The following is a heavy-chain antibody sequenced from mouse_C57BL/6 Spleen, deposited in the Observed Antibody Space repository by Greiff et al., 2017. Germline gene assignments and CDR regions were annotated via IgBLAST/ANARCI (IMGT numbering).Heavy chain of an antibody. J-gene: IGHJ2*01. V-gene: IGHV1-69*01. CDR3: ARSDYSNYEYFDY. CDR1: GYTFTSYW. Sequence: QVQLQQPGAELVMPGASVKLSCKASGYTFTSYWMHWVKQRPGQGLEWIGEIDPSDSYTNYNQKFKGKSTLTVDKSSSTAYMQLSSLTSEDSAVYYCARSDYSNYEYFDYGGQGTTLTVSS. CDR2: IDPSDSYT. D-gene: IGHD2-5*01.